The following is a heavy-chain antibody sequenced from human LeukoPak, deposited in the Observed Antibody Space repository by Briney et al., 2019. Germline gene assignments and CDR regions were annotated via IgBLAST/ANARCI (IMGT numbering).Heavy chain of an antibody. CDR3: AGSGWYMDY. J-gene: IGHJ4*02. V-gene: IGHV3-11*01. CDR1: GFTFSDYY. Sequence: GGSLRLSCAASGFTFSDYYMSWIRQVPGKGLEWVSYISSSGSSIFYADSVKGRFTISRDNAKNSLYLQMNSLRAEDAAVYYCAGSGWYMDYWGQGTLVTASS. CDR2: ISSSGSSI. D-gene: IGHD6-19*01.